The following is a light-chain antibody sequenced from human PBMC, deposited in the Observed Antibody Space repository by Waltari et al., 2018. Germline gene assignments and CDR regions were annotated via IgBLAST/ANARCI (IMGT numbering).Light chain of an antibody. J-gene: IGLJ2*01. CDR1: DSDIGSYKY. V-gene: IGLV2-14*01. CDR3: SSYTSISTVI. CDR2: DVY. Sequence: SALTQPASVSGSPGESITISCTGTDSDIGSYKYVSWYQQYPGKAPKLLIYDVYARPSGVSNRFSGSKSVNTASLTISGRQAEDEAEYFCSSYTSISTVIFGGGTKVSVL.